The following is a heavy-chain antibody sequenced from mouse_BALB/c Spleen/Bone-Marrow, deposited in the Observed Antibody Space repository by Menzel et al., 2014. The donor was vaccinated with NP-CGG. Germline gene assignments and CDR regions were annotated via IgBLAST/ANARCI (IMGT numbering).Heavy chain of an antibody. CDR3: ARFRSYTMDF. V-gene: IGHV1-9*01. J-gene: IGHJ4*01. Sequence: QVHVKQSGAELMKPGASVKISCKATGYTFSNLWIDWLKQRPGNGLEWIGKIFPGSDSTKYHEKFKDKASLTVDQSTKTVYMQLSSLTSEDSAVYYCARFRSYTMDFWGQGTSVTVSS. CDR1: GYTFSNLW. CDR2: IFPGSDST.